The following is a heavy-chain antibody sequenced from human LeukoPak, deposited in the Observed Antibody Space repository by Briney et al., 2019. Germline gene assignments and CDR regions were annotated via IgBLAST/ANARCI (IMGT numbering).Heavy chain of an antibody. CDR1: GYTFTSYY. Sequence: ASVKVSCKASGYTFTSYYMHWVRQAPGQRLEWMGWINAGNGNTKYSQKFQGRVTITRDTSASTAYMELGSLRSEDTAVYYCARRYCSGTSCYSPLDYWGQGTLVTVSS. J-gene: IGHJ4*02. V-gene: IGHV1-3*01. CDR2: INAGNGNT. CDR3: ARRYCSGTSCYSPLDY. D-gene: IGHD2-2*01.